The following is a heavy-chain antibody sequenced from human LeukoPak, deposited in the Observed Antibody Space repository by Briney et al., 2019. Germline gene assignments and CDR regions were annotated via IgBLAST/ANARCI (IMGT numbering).Heavy chain of an antibody. CDR2: ISGSGGST. CDR3: AKCGSGYPLWDY. D-gene: IGHD3-22*01. J-gene: IGHJ4*02. V-gene: IGHV3-23*01. Sequence: GGCLRLSCAASGFIFSSYGMSWVRQAPGKGLEWVSAISGSGGSTYYADSVKGRFTISRDNSKNTLYLQMNSLRAEDTAVYYCAKCGSGYPLWDYWGQGTLVTVSS. CDR1: GFIFSSYG.